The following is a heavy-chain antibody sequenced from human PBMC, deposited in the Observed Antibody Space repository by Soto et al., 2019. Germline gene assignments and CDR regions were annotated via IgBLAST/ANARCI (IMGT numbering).Heavy chain of an antibody. CDR2: IKYDGSEK. CDR3: ARDVGDG. D-gene: IGHD3-16*01. V-gene: IGHV3-7*01. CDR1: GFTLSKEW. J-gene: IGHJ4*02. Sequence: GGAPRLPCVGSGFTLSKEWKTWVRQAPGKGLEWVANIKYDGSEKYYADSVKGRFSISRDNAKSSLYLQMNNLRVEDTALYYCARDVGDGWGQGTLVTVSS.